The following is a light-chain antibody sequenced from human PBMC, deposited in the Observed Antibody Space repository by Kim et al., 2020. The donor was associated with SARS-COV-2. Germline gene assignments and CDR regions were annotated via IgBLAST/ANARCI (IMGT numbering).Light chain of an antibody. Sequence: SASVGDRLTVACQASQDITNYLNWYQQKPGKAPKLLIYDASNLETGVPSRFSGSGSGTDFTLTIDSLQPEDIGTYYYQQYDHLITFGGGTKVDIK. J-gene: IGKJ4*01. CDR3: QQYDHLIT. V-gene: IGKV1-33*01. CDR2: DAS. CDR1: QDITNY.